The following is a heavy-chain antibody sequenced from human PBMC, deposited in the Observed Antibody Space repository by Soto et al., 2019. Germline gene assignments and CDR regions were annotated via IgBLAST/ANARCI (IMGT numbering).Heavy chain of an antibody. CDR2: INYCGST. CDR1: SESFSRHS. CDR3: AKKHYSGFDS. Sequence: PSETLSLTCAVYSESFSRHSWTWIRQPPGKGLEWIGEINYCGSTVYNPSLKSRLTMSIDTSKMQFSLKLTSLTAADTAVYYCAKKHYSGFDSWGQGSLVTVSS. V-gene: IGHV4-34*01. D-gene: IGHD1-26*01. J-gene: IGHJ4*02.